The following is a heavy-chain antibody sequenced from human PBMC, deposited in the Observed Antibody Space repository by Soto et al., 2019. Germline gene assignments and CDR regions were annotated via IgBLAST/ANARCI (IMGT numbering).Heavy chain of an antibody. CDR2: ISSSSSYI. J-gene: IGHJ4*02. CDR3: ARSDPDYDILTGPFDY. Sequence: PGGSLRLSCAASGFTFSSYSMNWVRQAPGKGLEWVSSISSSSSYIYYADSVKGRFTISRDNAKNSLYLQMNSLRAEDTAVYYCARSDPDYDILTGPFDYWGQGTLVTVSS. CDR1: GFTFSSYS. V-gene: IGHV3-21*01. D-gene: IGHD3-9*01.